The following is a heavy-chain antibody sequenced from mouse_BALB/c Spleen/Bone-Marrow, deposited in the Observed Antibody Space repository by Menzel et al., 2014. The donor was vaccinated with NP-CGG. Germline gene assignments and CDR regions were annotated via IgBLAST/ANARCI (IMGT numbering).Heavy chain of an antibody. V-gene: IGHV1-19*01. CDR1: GYTFTDYY. D-gene: IGHD2-1*01. CDR3: ARGIYYGNYFDY. J-gene: IGHJ2*01. Sequence: EVQLQQSGPELVKPGASVKMSCKASGYTFTDYYMDWVKQSHGESFEWIGRVNPYNGGTSYNQKFKGKATLTVDKSSSTAHMELNSLTSEDSAVYYCARGIYYGNYFDYWGQGTTLTVSS. CDR2: VNPYNGGT.